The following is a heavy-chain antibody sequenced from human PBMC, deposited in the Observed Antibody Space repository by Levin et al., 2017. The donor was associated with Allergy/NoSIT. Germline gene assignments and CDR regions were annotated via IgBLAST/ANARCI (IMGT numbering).Heavy chain of an antibody. CDR2: ISATSGYT. V-gene: IGHV3-11*03. Sequence: SCAASGFTFSDSYMSWIRQAPGKGLEWISYISATSGYTNYADSVKGRFTIDRDNAKNSLFLQMNSLRAEDTAVYYCAKRTSAARAFDSWGQGTLVTVSS. CDR3: AKRTSAARAFDS. J-gene: IGHJ4*02. D-gene: IGHD1-7*01. CDR1: GFTFSDSY.